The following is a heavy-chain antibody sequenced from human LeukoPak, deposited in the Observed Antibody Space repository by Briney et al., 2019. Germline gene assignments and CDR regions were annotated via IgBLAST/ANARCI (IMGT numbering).Heavy chain of an antibody. CDR2: IYYSGST. Sequence: SETLSLTCTVSGGSISSYYWSWIRQPPGKGLEWIGYIYYSGSTNYNPSLKSRVTISVDTSKNQFSLKLSSVTAADTAVYYCARVEADGSGENWGQGTLVTVSS. V-gene: IGHV4-59*12. J-gene: IGHJ4*02. CDR3: ARVEADGSGEN. D-gene: IGHD3-10*01. CDR1: GGSISSYY.